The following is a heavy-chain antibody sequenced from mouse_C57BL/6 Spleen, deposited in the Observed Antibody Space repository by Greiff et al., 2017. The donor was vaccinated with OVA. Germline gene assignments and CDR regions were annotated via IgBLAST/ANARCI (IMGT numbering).Heavy chain of an antibody. V-gene: IGHV1-82*01. Sequence: VQLQESGPELVKPGASVKISCKASGYAFSSSWMNWVKQRPGKGLEWIGRIYPGDGDTNYNGKFKGKATLTADKSSSTAYMQLSSLTSEDSAVYFCAEEFDYWGQGTTLTVSS. CDR2: IYPGDGDT. CDR3: AEEFDY. CDR1: GYAFSSSW. J-gene: IGHJ2*01.